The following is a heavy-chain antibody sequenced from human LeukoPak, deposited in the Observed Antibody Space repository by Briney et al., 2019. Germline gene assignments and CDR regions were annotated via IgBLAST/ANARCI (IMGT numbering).Heavy chain of an antibody. J-gene: IGHJ4*02. CDR3: ARPYSYGYALFDY. Sequence: SETLSLTCTVSGYSISTGYYWGWIRQPPGKGLVWIGSIYHSGSTYYNPSLKSRVTISVDTSKNQFSLKLNSVTAADTAVYYCARPYSYGYALFDYWGQGTLVTVSS. D-gene: IGHD5-18*01. CDR1: GYSISTGYY. CDR2: IYHSGST. V-gene: IGHV4-38-2*02.